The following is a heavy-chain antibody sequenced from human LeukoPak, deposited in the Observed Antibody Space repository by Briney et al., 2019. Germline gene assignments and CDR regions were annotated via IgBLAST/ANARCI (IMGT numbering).Heavy chain of an antibody. D-gene: IGHD5-18*01. CDR1: GFTFSDYY. CDR3: AYGQLWSPTNGMDV. Sequence: GGSLRLSCAASGFTFSDYYMSWIRQAPGEGLEWVSYISSSGSTIYYADSVKGRFTISRDNAKNSLYLQMNSLRAEDTAVYYCAYGQLWSPTNGMDVWGQGTTVTVSS. J-gene: IGHJ6*02. CDR2: ISSSGSTI. V-gene: IGHV3-11*04.